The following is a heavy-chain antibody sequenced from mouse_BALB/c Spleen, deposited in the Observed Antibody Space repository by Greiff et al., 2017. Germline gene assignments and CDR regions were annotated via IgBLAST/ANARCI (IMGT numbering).Heavy chain of an antibody. D-gene: IGHD2-1*01. CDR2: IWSGGST. J-gene: IGHJ4*01. V-gene: IGHV2-2*02. Sequence: QVHVKQSGPGLVQPSQSLSITCTVSGFSLTSYGVHWVRQSPGKGLEWLGVIWSGGSTDYNAAFISRLSISKDNSKSQVFFKMNSLQANDTAIYYCARKPYGKRPMDYWGQGTSVTVSS. CDR1: GFSLTSYG. CDR3: ARKPYGKRPMDY.